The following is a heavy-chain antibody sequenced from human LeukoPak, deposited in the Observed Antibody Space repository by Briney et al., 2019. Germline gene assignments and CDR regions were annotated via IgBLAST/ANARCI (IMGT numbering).Heavy chain of an antibody. CDR1: GFTFSSYW. J-gene: IGHJ4*02. CDR2: TNNDGSAT. Sequence: GGSLRLSCAASGFTFSSYWMHWVRQAPRKGLVWVSFTNNDGSATNYADSVKGRFTISRDNAKNTLYLQMNSLSAEDTAVYYCARGNAGFDYWGQGTVVTVSS. D-gene: IGHD2-2*01. V-gene: IGHV3-74*01. CDR3: ARGNAGFDY.